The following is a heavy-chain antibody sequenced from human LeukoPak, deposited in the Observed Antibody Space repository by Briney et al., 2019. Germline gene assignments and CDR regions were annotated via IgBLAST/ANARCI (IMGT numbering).Heavy chain of an antibody. J-gene: IGHJ6*02. CDR2: ISGSGGST. D-gene: IGHD2-2*01. CDR3: ARERASWVPAAMRYYYYGMDV. CDR1: GFTFSSYA. Sequence: PGGSLRLACAASGFTFSSYAMSWVSQAPGKGLEGVTAISGSGGSTYYADSVKGRFTISRDNSKNTLYLQMNSLRAEDTAVYYCARERASWVPAAMRYYYYGMDVWGQGTTVTVSS. V-gene: IGHV3-23*01.